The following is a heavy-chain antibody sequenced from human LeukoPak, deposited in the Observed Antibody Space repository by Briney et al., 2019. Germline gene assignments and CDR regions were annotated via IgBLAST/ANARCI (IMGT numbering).Heavy chain of an antibody. CDR3: ARGSRITMIVVVITHYYFDY. D-gene: IGHD3-22*01. J-gene: IGHJ4*02. Sequence: SETLSLTCTVSGGSISSYYWSWIRQPPGKGLEWIGEINHSGSTNYNPSLKSRVTISVDTSKNQFSLKLSSVTAADTAVYYCARGSRITMIVVVITHYYFDYWGQGTLVTVAS. V-gene: IGHV4-34*01. CDR2: INHSGST. CDR1: GGSISSYY.